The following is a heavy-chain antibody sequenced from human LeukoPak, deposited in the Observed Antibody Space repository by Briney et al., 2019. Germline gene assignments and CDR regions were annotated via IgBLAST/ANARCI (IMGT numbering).Heavy chain of an antibody. CDR2: INPNSGGT. D-gene: IGHD3-3*01. CDR3: ARDYDFWSGYSGGAFDI. Sequence: ASVKVSCKASGYTFTSYGISWVRQAPGQGLEWMGWINPNSGGTNYAQKFQGRVTMTRDTSISTAYMELSRLRSDDTAVYYCARDYDFWSGYSGGAFDIWGQGTMVTVSS. J-gene: IGHJ3*02. CDR1: GYTFTSYG. V-gene: IGHV1-2*02.